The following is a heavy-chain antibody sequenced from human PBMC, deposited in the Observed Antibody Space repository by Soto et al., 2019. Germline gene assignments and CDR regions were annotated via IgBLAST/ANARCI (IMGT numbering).Heavy chain of an antibody. V-gene: IGHV4-34*01. J-gene: IGHJ4*02. D-gene: IGHD2-21*01. Sequence: PSETLSLTCAVYGGSFSGYYWSWIRQPPGKGLEWIGEINHSGSTNYNPSLKSRVTISVDTSKNQFSLSLNSVTAADTAVYYCVKRSLLVAPTWGQGILVTVS. CDR1: GGSFSGYY. CDR3: VKRSLLVAPT. CDR2: INHSGST.